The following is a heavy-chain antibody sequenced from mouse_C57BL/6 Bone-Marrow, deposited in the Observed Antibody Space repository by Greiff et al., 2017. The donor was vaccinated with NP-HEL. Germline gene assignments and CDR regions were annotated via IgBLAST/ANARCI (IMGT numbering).Heavy chain of an antibody. Sequence: VKLQESGAELARPGASVKLSCKASGYTFTSYGISWVKQRTGQGLEWIGEIYPRSGNTYYNEKFKGKATLTADKSSSTAYMELRSLTSEDSAVYFCARWGYYGSTLAWFAYWGQGTLVTVSA. J-gene: IGHJ3*01. CDR2: IYPRSGNT. CDR3: ARWGYYGSTLAWFAY. D-gene: IGHD1-1*01. CDR1: GYTFTSYG. V-gene: IGHV1-81*01.